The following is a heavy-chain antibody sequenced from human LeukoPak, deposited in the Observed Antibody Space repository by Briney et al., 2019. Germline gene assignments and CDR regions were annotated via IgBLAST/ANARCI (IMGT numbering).Heavy chain of an antibody. V-gene: IGHV1-2*02. CDR1: GYTFTGHY. CDR3: ARGGLNPDYYFDY. J-gene: IGHJ4*02. CDR2: INPNSGGT. D-gene: IGHD1-26*01. Sequence: ASVKVSCKASGYTFTGHYMHWVRQAPGQGLGGMGWINPNSGGTNYAQKFQGRVTMTRNTSISTAYMELSSLRSEDTAVYYCARGGLNPDYYFDYWGQGTLVTVSS.